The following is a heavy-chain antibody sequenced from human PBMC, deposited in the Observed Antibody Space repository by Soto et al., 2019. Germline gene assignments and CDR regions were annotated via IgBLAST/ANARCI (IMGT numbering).Heavy chain of an antibody. CDR3: ARQGPGYNYGYD. CDR2: ISSSSSSST. V-gene: IGHV3-11*05. J-gene: IGHJ4*02. D-gene: IGHD5-18*01. Sequence: QVQLVESGGGLVKPGGSLRLSCVASGFTFSDYYMSWIRQAPGRGLEWISYISSSSSSSTNYADSVKGRFTISRDNAENSLFLQMNSLTAEDTAIYYCARQGPGYNYGYDWGQGTLVTVSS. CDR1: GFTFSDYY.